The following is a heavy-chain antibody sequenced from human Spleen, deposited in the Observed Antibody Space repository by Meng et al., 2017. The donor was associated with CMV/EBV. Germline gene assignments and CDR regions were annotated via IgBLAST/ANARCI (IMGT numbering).Heavy chain of an antibody. V-gene: IGHV1-69*05. CDR2: IIPIFGTA. CDR1: GYTFTSYD. Sequence: SVKVSCKASGYTFTSYDINWVRQATGQGLEWMGGIIPIFGTANYAQKFQGRVTITTDESTSTAYMELSSLRSEDTAVYYCASPDVDTAMDASFDYWGQGTLVTVSS. CDR3: ASPDVDTAMDASFDY. D-gene: IGHD5-18*01. J-gene: IGHJ4*02.